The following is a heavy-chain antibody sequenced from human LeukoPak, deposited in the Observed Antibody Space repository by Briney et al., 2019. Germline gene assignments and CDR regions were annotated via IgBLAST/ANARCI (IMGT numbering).Heavy chain of an antibody. V-gene: IGHV1-69*13. CDR1: GNSISNYA. CDR3: TTRACHAGGCSSSFYYYYGLHF. Sequence: ASVKVSCKASGNSISNYAVSWVRQAPGQGFEWMGGIIPIFGTADYAQKFQGRVTITADQSASTTYMALSSLKSEDTATYYCTTRACHAGGCSSSFYYYYGLHFWGQGTTVSVSS. CDR2: IIPIFGTA. D-gene: IGHD3-16*01. J-gene: IGHJ6*02.